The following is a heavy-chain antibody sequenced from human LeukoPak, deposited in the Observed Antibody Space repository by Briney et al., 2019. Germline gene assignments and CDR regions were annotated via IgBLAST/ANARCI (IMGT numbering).Heavy chain of an antibody. CDR3: ARDGGTVTHFDY. J-gene: IGHJ4*02. CDR1: GDSISSSGYY. V-gene: IGHV4-31*03. CDR2: IYYNGNT. D-gene: IGHD4-17*01. Sequence: SQTLSLTCTVSGDSISSSGYYWSWIRQRPGKGLEWVGYIYYNGNTYYNPSLKSRIAISVDTSENQFSLRLTSVTAADTAVYYCARDGGTVTHFDYWGQGTLVTVSS.